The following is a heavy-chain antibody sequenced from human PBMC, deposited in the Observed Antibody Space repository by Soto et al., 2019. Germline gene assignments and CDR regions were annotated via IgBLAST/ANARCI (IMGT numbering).Heavy chain of an antibody. J-gene: IGHJ6*03. D-gene: IGHD2-15*01. V-gene: IGHV4-39*01. CDR2: IYYSGST. Sequence: PSETLSLTCTVSGGSISSSSYYWGWIRQPPGKGLECIGSIYYSGSTYYNPSLKSRVTISVDTSKNQFSLKLSSVTAADTAVYYCARLGYCSGGSCYSLLYYYY. CDR1: GGSISSSSYY. CDR3: ARLGYCSGGSCYSLLYYYY.